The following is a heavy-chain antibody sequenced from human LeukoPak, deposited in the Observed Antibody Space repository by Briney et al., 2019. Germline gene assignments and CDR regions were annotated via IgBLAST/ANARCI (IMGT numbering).Heavy chain of an antibody. CDR3: ARDQTGTIVFDI. D-gene: IGHD1-7*01. Sequence: GVSLRLSCAAFGFTFSSYSMIWVRQTPGKGREWVSSIAGGGGYIYYADSVKGRFTISRDNAKNSLYLQMNSLRAKDTAVCYCARDQTGTIVFDIWGLGTMVTVSS. CDR1: GFTFSSYS. J-gene: IGHJ3*02. V-gene: IGHV3-21*01. CDR2: IAGGGGYI.